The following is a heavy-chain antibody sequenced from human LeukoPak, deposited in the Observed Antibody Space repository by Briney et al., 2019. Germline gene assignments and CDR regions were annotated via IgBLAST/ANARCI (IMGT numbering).Heavy chain of an antibody. CDR3: AKGHTYYYGSSGYSRDAFDI. CDR1: GFTFDDYA. J-gene: IGHJ3*02. CDR2: ISWNSGSI. D-gene: IGHD3-22*01. V-gene: IGHV3-9*03. Sequence: GGSLRLSCAASGFTFDDYAMHWVRQAPGKGLEWVSGISWNSGSIGYADSVKGRFTISRDNAKNPLYLQMNSLRAEDMALYYCAKGHTYYYGSSGYSRDAFDIWGQGTMVTVSS.